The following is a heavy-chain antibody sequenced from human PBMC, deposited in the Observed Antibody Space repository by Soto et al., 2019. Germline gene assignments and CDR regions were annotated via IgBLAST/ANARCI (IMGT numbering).Heavy chain of an antibody. CDR1: GFTFSTYG. CDR2: ISASGGST. CDR3: ARDRQDCSSTTCSYLY. J-gene: IGHJ4*02. D-gene: IGHD2-2*01. Sequence: EVQLLESGGGLVQPGGSLRLSCAASGFTFSTYGMSWVRQAPGKGLEWVSAISASGGSTYYADSVKGRFTISRDSSKNTRHLQMNSLRAEDTAVYYCARDRQDCSSTTCSYLYWGQGTLVTVSS. V-gene: IGHV3-23*01.